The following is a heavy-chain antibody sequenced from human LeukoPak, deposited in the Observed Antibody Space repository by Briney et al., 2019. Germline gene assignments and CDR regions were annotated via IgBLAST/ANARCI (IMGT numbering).Heavy chain of an antibody. CDR3: ARSTGYCSGGSCSTPYFFDY. Sequence: SETLSLTCAVSGGSISSGGYSWSWIRQPPGKGLEWIGYIYHSGSTYYNPSLKSRVTISVDRSKNQFSLKLSSVTAADTAVYYCARSTGYCSGGSCSTPYFFDYWGQGTLVTVSS. CDR2: IYHSGST. CDR1: GGSISSGGYS. D-gene: IGHD2-15*01. J-gene: IGHJ4*02. V-gene: IGHV4-30-2*01.